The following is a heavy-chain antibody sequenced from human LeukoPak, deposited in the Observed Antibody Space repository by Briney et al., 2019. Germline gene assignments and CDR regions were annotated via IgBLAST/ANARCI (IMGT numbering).Heavy chain of an antibody. CDR1: GGTFSSYA. J-gene: IGHJ4*02. V-gene: IGHV1-69*13. D-gene: IGHD2-2*01. CDR2: IIPIFGTA. Sequence: GASVKVSCKASGGTFSSYAISWVRQAPGQGLEWMGGIIPIFGTANYAQKFQGRVTITADESTSTAYMELSSLRSDDTAVYYCARDRYCSSTSCRFDYWGQGTLVTVSS. CDR3: ARDRYCSSTSCRFDY.